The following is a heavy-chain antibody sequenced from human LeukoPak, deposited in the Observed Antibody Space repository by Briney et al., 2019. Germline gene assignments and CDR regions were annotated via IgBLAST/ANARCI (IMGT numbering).Heavy chain of an antibody. D-gene: IGHD6-13*01. CDR1: GFTFSSYG. CDR2: SSSSSSTI. J-gene: IGHJ4*02. V-gene: IGHV3-48*01. Sequence: GGSLRLSCAASGFTFSSYGMHWVRQAPGKGLEWVSYSSSSSSTIYYADSVKGRFTISRDNAKNSLYLQMNSLRAEDTAVYYCARDPGYSSSWYFDYWGQGTLVTVSS. CDR3: ARDPGYSSSWYFDY.